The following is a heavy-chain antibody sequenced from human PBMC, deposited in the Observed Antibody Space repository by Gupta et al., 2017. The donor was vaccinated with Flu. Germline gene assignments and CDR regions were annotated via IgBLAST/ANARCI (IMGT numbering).Heavy chain of an antibody. CDR2: IKQDGSEK. J-gene: IGHJ6*02. Sequence: AASGFTFSSYWMSWVRQAPGKGLEWVANIKQDGSEKYYVDSVKGRFTISRDNAKNSLYLQMNSLRAEDTAVYYCARVEAYSGSYPYGMDVWGQGTTVTVSS. CDR3: ARVEAYSGSYPYGMDV. D-gene: IGHD1-26*01. CDR1: GFTFSSYW. V-gene: IGHV3-7*01.